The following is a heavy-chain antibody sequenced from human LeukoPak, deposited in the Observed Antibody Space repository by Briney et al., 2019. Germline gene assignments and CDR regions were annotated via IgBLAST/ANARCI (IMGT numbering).Heavy chain of an antibody. D-gene: IGHD3-22*01. J-gene: IGHJ3*02. Sequence: GGSLRLSCAASGFTFSSYAMPWVRQAPGKGLEWVAVISYDGGNKYYADSVKGRFTISRDNSKNTLYLQMNSLRAEDTAVYYCARVGDDSSGTATFGIWGQGTMVTVSS. CDR1: GFTFSSYA. V-gene: IGHV3-30-3*01. CDR3: ARVGDDSSGTATFGI. CDR2: ISYDGGNK.